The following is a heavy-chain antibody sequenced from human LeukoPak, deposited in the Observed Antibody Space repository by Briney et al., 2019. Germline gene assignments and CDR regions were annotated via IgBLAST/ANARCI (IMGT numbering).Heavy chain of an antibody. CDR3: AREAKNYYVSDY. CDR1: GGSISSSSYY. CDR2: IYTSGST. Sequence: TLSLTCTVSGGSISSSSYYWSWIRQPAGKGLEWIGRIYTSGSTNYNPSLKSRVTISVDTSKNQFSLKLSSVTAADTAVYYCAREAKNYYVSDYWGQGTLVTVSS. D-gene: IGHD3-10*02. J-gene: IGHJ4*02. V-gene: IGHV4-61*02.